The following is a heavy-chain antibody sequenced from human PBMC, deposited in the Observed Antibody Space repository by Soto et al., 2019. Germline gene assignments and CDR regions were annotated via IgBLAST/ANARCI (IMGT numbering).Heavy chain of an antibody. D-gene: IGHD3-22*01. CDR1: GGSISSGGYY. CDR2: IYYSGST. V-gene: IGHV4-31*03. CDR3: ARDISAPYDSSGYYYGPWFDP. Sequence: QVQLQESGPGLVKPSQTLSLTCTVSGGSISSGGYYWSWIRQHPGKGLEWIGYIYYSGSTYYNPSLKSRVTISVDTSKNQFSLKLSSVTAADTAVYYCARDISAPYDSSGYYYGPWFDPWGQGTLVTVSS. J-gene: IGHJ5*02.